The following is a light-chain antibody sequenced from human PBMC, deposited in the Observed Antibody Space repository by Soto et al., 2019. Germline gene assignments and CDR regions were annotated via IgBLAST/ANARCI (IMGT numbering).Light chain of an antibody. V-gene: IGLV1-40*01. CDR3: QSYDFQVV. J-gene: IGLJ2*01. CDR1: SSNIGAGYD. Sequence: QSVLTQPPSVSGAPGQRVTISCTGSSSNIGAGYDVHWYQQLPGTAPKLLIYGNSNRPSGVPDRFSGSKSGTSASLAITGLQAEDEADYYCQSYDFQVVFGGGTKLTVL. CDR2: GNS.